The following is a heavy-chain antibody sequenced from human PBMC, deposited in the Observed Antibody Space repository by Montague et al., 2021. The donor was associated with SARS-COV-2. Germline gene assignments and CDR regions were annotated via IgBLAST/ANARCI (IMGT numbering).Heavy chain of an antibody. D-gene: IGHD6-13*01. CDR2: IYASGST. CDR3: ARDLSSSWSYWFDP. J-gene: IGHJ5*02. CDR1: GGYISSGSYY. Sequence: TLSLTCTVSGGYISSGSYYWSWIRQPAGRGMEWIGHIYASGSTKYSPSLKSRVTISVDTSKNQFSLKVSSVTAADTAVYYCARDLSSSWSYWFDPWGQGTLVTVSS. V-gene: IGHV4-61*09.